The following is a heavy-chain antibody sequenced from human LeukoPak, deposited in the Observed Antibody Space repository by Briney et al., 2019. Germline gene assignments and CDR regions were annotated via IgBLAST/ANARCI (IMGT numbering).Heavy chain of an antibody. J-gene: IGHJ5*02. CDR1: GFTVSDDY. CDR3: ARDAPQVPAAGVLAS. CDR2: MYSRGDT. D-gene: IGHD6-13*01. Sequence: GGSLRLSCAASGFTVSDDYMSWVRQAPGKGLEWVSVMYSRGDTYYANSVKGRFTFSRDISKNTLYLQMNGLRTEDTAMYYCARDAPQVPAAGVLASWGQGTLVIVSS. V-gene: IGHV3-53*01.